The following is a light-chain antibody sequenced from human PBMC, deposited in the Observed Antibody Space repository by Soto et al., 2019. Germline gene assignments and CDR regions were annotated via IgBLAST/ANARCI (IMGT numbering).Light chain of an antibody. CDR3: QQCYWHWT. CDR2: KAS. V-gene: IGKV1-5*03. CDR1: QTISSW. J-gene: IGKJ1*01. Sequence: IQMTQSPSTLSGSVGDRVTITCRASQTISSWLAWYQQKPGKAPKLLIYKASTLKSGVPSRFGGSGSGTEFTLSISSLQPDDFATYYCQQCYWHWTFGQGTKVDIK.